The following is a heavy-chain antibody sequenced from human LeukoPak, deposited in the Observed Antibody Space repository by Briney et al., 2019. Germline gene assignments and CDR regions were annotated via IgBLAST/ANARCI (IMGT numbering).Heavy chain of an antibody. V-gene: IGHV4-59*08. J-gene: IGHJ4*02. CDR1: GSSITNYY. CDR3: ARASYSYDINGWVPFDY. Sequence: ASETLSLTCTVSGSSITNYYWSWIRQPPGKGLEWIGYIYYSGSTNYNPSLKSRVTISVDTSKNQFSLRLSSVTAADTAVYYCARASYSYDINGWVPFDYWGQGTLVTVSS. D-gene: IGHD3-22*01. CDR2: IYYSGST.